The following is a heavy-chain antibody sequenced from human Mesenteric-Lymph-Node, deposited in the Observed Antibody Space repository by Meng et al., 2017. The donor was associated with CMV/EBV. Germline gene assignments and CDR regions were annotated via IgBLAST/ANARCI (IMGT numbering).Heavy chain of an antibody. CDR1: GGSFSGYY. D-gene: IGHD4-23*01. CDR3: ARHQRWLKSEGGFNY. CDR2: INHSGST. J-gene: IGHJ4*02. Sequence: QVPPQQVGAGLLKPSETLSLTCAVYGGSFSGYYWSWIRQPPGKGLEWIGEINHSGSTNYNPSLKSRVTISVDTSKNQFSLKLSSVTAADTAVYYCARHQRWLKSEGGFNYWGQGTLVTVSS. V-gene: IGHV4-34*01.